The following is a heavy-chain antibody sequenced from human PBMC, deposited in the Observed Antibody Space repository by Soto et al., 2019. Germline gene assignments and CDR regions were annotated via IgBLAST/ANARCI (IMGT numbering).Heavy chain of an antibody. CDR3: ARDGVRVVAATARWYYYGMDV. J-gene: IGHJ6*02. CDR2: IKQDGSEK. CDR1: GFTFSSYW. V-gene: IGHV3-7*04. D-gene: IGHD2-15*01. Sequence: PGGSLRLSCAASGFTFSSYWMSWVRQAPGKGLEWVANIKQDGSEKYYVDSVKGRFTISRDNAKNSLYLQMNSLRAEDTAVYYCARDGVRVVAATARWYYYGMDVWGQGTTVTVSS.